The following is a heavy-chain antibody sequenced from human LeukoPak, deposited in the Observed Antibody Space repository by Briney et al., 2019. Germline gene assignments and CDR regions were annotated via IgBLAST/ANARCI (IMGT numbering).Heavy chain of an antibody. CDR2: IYSGGST. D-gene: IGHD2/OR15-2a*01. J-gene: IGHJ4*02. CDR3: ARDEPSPDSTDLDY. V-gene: IGHV3-66*01. Sequence: SGGSLRLSCAASGFTVSNKYMSWVRQAPGKGLEWVSVIYSGGSTYYADSVKGRFTISRDNSKNMVYLQMNSLRAEDTAVYYCARDEPSPDSTDLDYWGQGTLVTVSS. CDR1: GFTVSNKY.